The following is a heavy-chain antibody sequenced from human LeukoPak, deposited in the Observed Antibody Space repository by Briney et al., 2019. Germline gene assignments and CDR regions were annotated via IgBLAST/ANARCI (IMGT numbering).Heavy chain of an antibody. CDR2: MSGGAT. CDR3: AIRGPKVDYFDY. J-gene: IGHJ4*02. Sequence: GGSLRLSCAASGFSFSTYAMTWVRQAPGKGLEWVSSMSGGATFYADSVKGRFTISRDNSKNTLYLQMNSLRAEDTAVYYCAIRGPKVDYFDYWGQATLVTVSS. V-gene: IGHV3-23*01. CDR1: GFSFSTYA.